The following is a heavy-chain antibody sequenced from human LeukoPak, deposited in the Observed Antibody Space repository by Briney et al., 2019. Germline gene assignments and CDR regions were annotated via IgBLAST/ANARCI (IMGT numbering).Heavy chain of an antibody. CDR2: ISAYNGNT. CDR3: AREASIAVAGPLNY. Sequence: GASVKVSCKASGYTFTKYGITWVRQAPGQGLEWMGWISAYNGNTNYAQKLQGRVTMTTDTSTSTAYMELRSLRSDDTAVYYCAREASIAVAGPLNYWGQGTLVTVSS. V-gene: IGHV1-18*01. J-gene: IGHJ4*02. D-gene: IGHD6-19*01. CDR1: GYTFTKYG.